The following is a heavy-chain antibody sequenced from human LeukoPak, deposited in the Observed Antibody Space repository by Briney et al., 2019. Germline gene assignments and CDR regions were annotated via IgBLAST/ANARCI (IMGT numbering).Heavy chain of an antibody. J-gene: IGHJ5*02. V-gene: IGHV3-53*01. Sequence: GGSLRLSCAASGLTVNSKYMKWVRQAPGKGLEWVSSLYSAGSTYYADSVKGRFTISRDNSKNTVYLQMNSLRVEDTAVYYCARDAQELFFSWGQGTLVTVSS. CDR2: LYSAGST. CDR1: GLTVNSKY. D-gene: IGHD3-16*01. CDR3: ARDAQELFFS.